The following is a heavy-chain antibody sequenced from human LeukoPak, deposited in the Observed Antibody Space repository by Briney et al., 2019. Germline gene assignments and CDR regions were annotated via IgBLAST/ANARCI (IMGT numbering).Heavy chain of an antibody. Sequence: SETLSLTCAVYGGSFSGYYWSWIRQPPGKGLEWIGEINHSGSTNYNPSLKSRVTISVDTSKNQFSLKLSSVTAADTAVYYCARAIVGATLRYDAFDIWGQGTVVTVSS. J-gene: IGHJ3*02. V-gene: IGHV4-34*01. CDR3: ARAIVGATLRYDAFDI. CDR2: INHSGST. D-gene: IGHD1-26*01. CDR1: GGSFSGYY.